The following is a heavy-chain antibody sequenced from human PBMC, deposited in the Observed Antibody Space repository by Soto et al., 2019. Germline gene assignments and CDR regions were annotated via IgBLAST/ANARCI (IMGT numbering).Heavy chain of an antibody. CDR1: GFTFSSYS. Sequence: PGVSQRLSCAASGFTFSSYSMNWVRPAPGKGLEWVSSISSSSSYTYYADSVKGRFTISRDNSKNTLYLQMNSLRAEDTAVYYCASSYCTNGVCYTDYYGMDVWGQGTTVTVSS. D-gene: IGHD2-8*01. CDR3: ASSYCTNGVCYTDYYGMDV. V-gene: IGHV3-21*04. J-gene: IGHJ6*02. CDR2: ISSSSSYT.